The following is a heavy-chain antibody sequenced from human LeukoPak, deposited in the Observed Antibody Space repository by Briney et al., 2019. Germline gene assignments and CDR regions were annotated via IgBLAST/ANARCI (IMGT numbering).Heavy chain of an antibody. Sequence: SQTLSLTCTVPGGSISSGGYYWSWIRQHPGKGLEWIGYIYYSGSTYYNPSLKSRVTISVDTSKNQFSLKLSSVTAADTAVYYCARVFRGYSYGPFDYWGQGTLVTVSS. V-gene: IGHV4-31*03. CDR2: IYYSGST. CDR3: ARVFRGYSYGPFDY. CDR1: GGSISSGGYY. D-gene: IGHD5-18*01. J-gene: IGHJ4*02.